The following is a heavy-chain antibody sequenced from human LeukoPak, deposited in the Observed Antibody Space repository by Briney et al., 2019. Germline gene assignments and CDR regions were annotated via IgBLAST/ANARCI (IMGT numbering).Heavy chain of an antibody. Sequence: PGGPLRLSCAAPGFTLHKHAMNGVRQAPGKGLEGVSGISGSGGSTYYAESVKGRFTISRDNSKNTLYLQMNSLRVEDSALYYCAKQFLDTNWGQGTLVTVSS. CDR3: AKQFLDTN. CDR1: GFTLHKHA. J-gene: IGHJ4*02. V-gene: IGHV3-23*01. CDR2: ISGSGGST. D-gene: IGHD3-3*01.